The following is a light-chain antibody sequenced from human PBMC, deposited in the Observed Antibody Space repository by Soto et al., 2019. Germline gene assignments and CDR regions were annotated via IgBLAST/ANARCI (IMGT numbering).Light chain of an antibody. Sequence: DIQMTQSPSSLSASVGDRVTITCRASRTISNYLNWYQQKPGKTPKLLIYAASTLQSGVPSRFSGSGSGTDFTLTISSLQPDDFATYYCQQSYSSPYTFGQGTKLDIK. V-gene: IGKV1-39*01. CDR3: QQSYSSPYT. CDR1: RTISNY. J-gene: IGKJ2*01. CDR2: AAS.